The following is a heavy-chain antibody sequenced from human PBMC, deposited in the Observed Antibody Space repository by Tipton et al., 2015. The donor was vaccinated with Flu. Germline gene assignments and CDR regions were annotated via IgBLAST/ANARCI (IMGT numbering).Heavy chain of an antibody. CDR2: MNPNSGNT. CDR3: ARPRASYDFWSGYMDYYYGMDA. J-gene: IGHJ6*02. CDR1: GYTFTSYD. D-gene: IGHD3-3*01. V-gene: IGHV1-8*01. Sequence: QLVQSGAEVKKPGASVKVSCKASGYTFTSYDINWVRQAIGQGLEWMGWMNPNSGNTGYAQKFQGRVTMTRNTSISTAYMELSSLRSEDTAVYYCARPRASYDFWSGYMDYYYGMDAWGQGTTVTVSS.